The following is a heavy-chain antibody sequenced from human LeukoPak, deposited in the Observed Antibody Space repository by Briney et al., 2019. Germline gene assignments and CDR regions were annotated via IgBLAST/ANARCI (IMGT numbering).Heavy chain of an antibody. CDR1: GGSISSGGYY. V-gene: IGHV4-30-2*01. CDR2: IYHSGST. Sequence: PSQTLSLTCTVSGGSISSGGYYWSWIRQPPGKGLEWIGYIYHSGSTYYNPSLKSRVTISVDRSKNQFSLKLSSVTAADTAVYYCARDFPAAHPRPSTDAFDIWGQGTMVTVSS. CDR3: ARDFPAAHPRPSTDAFDI. D-gene: IGHD2-2*01. J-gene: IGHJ3*02.